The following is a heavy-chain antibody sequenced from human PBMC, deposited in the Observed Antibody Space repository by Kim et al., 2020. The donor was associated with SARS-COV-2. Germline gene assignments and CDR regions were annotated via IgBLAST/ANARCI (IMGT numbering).Heavy chain of an antibody. D-gene: IGHD3-9*01. J-gene: IGHJ4*02. CDR2: IKSKTDGGTT. CDR3: TTERSPYGILTGLEY. CDR1: GFTFSNAW. Sequence: GGSLRLSCAASGFTFSNAWMSWVRQAPGKGLEWVGRIKSKTDGGTTDYAAPVKGRFTISRDDPKSTLYLQMNSLKTEDTAVYYCTTERSPYGILTGLEYWGQGALVTVSS. V-gene: IGHV3-15*01.